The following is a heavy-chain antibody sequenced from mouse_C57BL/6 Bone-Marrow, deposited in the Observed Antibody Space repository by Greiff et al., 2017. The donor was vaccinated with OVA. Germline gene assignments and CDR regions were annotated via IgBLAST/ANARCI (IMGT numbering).Heavy chain of an antibody. CDR3: ARSGYYYGSSPFDY. Sequence: EVKLVESGGGLVQPGGSLSLSCAASGFTFTDYYMSWVRQPPGKALEWLGFIRNKANGYTTEYSASVKGRFTISRDNSQSILYLQMNALRAEDSATYYCARSGYYYGSSPFDYWGQGTTLTVSS. V-gene: IGHV7-3*01. CDR2: IRNKANGYTT. CDR1: GFTFTDYY. J-gene: IGHJ2*01. D-gene: IGHD1-1*01.